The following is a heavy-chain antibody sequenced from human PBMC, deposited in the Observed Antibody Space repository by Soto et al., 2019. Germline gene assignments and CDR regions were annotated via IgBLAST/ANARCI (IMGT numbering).Heavy chain of an antibody. CDR1: GFTFSSYG. CDR2: ISYDGSNK. V-gene: IGHV3-30*18. D-gene: IGHD3-10*01. Sequence: PGGSLRLSCAASGFTFSSYGMHWVRQAPGKGLEWVAVISYDGSNKYYADSVKGRFTISRDNSKNTLYLQMNSLRAEDTAVYYCAKDGAYYYGSGSYNYYYYMDVWGKGTTVTVSS. J-gene: IGHJ6*03. CDR3: AKDGAYYYGSGSYNYYYYMDV.